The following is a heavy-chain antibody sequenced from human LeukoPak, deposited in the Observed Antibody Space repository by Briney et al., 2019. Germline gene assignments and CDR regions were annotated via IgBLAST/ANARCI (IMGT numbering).Heavy chain of an antibody. CDR3: ARQLRYFDWLLSPFDY. J-gene: IGHJ4*02. CDR2: ISYDGSNK. CDR1: GFTFTNYG. V-gene: IGHV3-30*03. D-gene: IGHD3-9*01. Sequence: GGSLRLSCAASGFTFTNYGIHWVRQAPGKGLEWVAVISYDGSNKYYADSVKGRFTISRDNSKNTLYLQMNSLRAEDTAVYYCARQLRYFDWLLSPFDYWGQGTLVTVSS.